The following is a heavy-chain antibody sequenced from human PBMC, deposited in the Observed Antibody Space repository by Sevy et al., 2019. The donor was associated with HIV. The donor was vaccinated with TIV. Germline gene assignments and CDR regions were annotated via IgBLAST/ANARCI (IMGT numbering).Heavy chain of an antibody. CDR2: ISAYNGNT. CDR1: GYTFTSYG. CDR3: ARDGARPKYCSGGSCPYYFDY. J-gene: IGHJ4*02. V-gene: IGHV1-18*01. Sequence: ASVKVSCKASGYTFTSYGISWVRQAPGQGLEWMGWISAYNGNTNYAQKLQGRVTMTTDTSTSTAYMELRSLRSDDTAVYYCARDGARPKYCSGGSCPYYFDYWGQGTLVTVSS. D-gene: IGHD2-15*01.